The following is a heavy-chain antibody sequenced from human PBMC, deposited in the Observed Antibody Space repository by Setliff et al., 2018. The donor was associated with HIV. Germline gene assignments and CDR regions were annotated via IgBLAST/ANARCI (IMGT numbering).Heavy chain of an antibody. CDR2: IYTSGST. CDR1: GGSISDYS. CDR3: ARTSKDIVEVSDANHYHHMGV. D-gene: IGHD2-2*01. V-gene: IGHV4-4*07. J-gene: IGHJ6*03. Sequence: PSETLSLTCTVSGGSISDYSWSWIRQPAGKGLEWIGGIYTSGSTNYNPSLRSGVTMSVDTSKNQFSLKLSSVTAADTAIYYCARTSKDIVEVSDANHYHHMGVWGRGTTVTVSS.